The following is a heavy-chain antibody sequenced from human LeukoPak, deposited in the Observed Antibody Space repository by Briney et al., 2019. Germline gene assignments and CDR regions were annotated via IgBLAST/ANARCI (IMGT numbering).Heavy chain of an antibody. J-gene: IGHJ6*03. D-gene: IGHD6-13*01. Sequence: SETLSLTCTVSGGSISSGSYYWSWIRQPAGTGLEWIWRIYTSGSTNYNPSLKSRVTISVDTSKNQFSLKLSSVTAADTAVYYCARGGIAASRVYYYYYYYMDVWGKGTTVTVSS. CDR2: IYTSGST. V-gene: IGHV4-61*02. CDR3: ARGGIAASRVYYYYYYYMDV. CDR1: GGSISSGSYY.